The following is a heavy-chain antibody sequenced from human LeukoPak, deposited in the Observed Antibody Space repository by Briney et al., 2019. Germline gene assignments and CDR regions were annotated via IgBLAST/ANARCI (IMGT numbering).Heavy chain of an antibody. CDR2: IYSTGST. Sequence: PSETLSLTCTVSGFSINNYYWSWIRQPPGKGLEWIGYIYSTGSTNYNPSLKSRITMSVDTSKNQFSLKLSSVTAADTAVYYCAGAYIDAFDIWGQGTMVTVSS. D-gene: IGHD5-18*01. CDR3: AGAYIDAFDI. V-gene: IGHV4-59*12. CDR1: GFSINNYY. J-gene: IGHJ3*02.